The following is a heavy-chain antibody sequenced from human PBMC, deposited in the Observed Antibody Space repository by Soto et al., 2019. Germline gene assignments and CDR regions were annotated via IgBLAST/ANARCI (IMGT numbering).Heavy chain of an antibody. J-gene: IGHJ4*02. CDR2: IIPILGIA. Sequence: QVQLVQSGAEVKKPGSSVKVSCKASGGTFSSYTISWVRQAPGQGLEWMGRIIPILGIANYAQKFQGRVTITADKSTSPAHMELSRLRSEDTAVYYWARGEAYCGGDCYWGPLDYWGQGTLVTVSS. D-gene: IGHD2-21*02. V-gene: IGHV1-69*02. CDR1: GGTFSSYT. CDR3: ARGEAYCGGDCYWGPLDY.